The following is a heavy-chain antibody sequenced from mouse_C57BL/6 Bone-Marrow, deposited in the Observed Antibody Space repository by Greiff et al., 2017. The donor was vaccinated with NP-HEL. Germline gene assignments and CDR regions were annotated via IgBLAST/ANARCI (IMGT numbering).Heavy chain of an antibody. V-gene: IGHV1-19*01. D-gene: IGHD1-1*02. J-gene: IGHJ1*03. CDR3: ARSGGYWYFDV. CDR1: GYTFTDYY. Sequence: SGPVLVKPGASVKMSCKASGYTFTDYYMNWVKQSHGKSLEWIGVINPYNGGTSYNQKFKGKATLTVDKSSSTAYMELNSLTSEDSAVYYCARSGGYWYFDVWGTGTTVTVSS. CDR2: INPYNGGT.